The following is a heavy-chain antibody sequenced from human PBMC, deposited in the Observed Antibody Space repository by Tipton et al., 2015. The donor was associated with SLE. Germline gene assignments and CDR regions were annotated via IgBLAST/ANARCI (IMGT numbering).Heavy chain of an antibody. V-gene: IGHV4-61*08. CDR1: GGSISSGGYY. CDR3: ARAYSGTYYFDY. CDR2: IYYSGST. D-gene: IGHD1-26*01. J-gene: IGHJ4*02. Sequence: TLSLTCTVSGGSISSGGYYWSWLRQHPGKGLEWIGYIYYSGSTNYNPSLKSRVTISVDTSKNQFSLKLSSVTAADTAVYYCARAYSGTYYFDYWGQGTLVTVSS.